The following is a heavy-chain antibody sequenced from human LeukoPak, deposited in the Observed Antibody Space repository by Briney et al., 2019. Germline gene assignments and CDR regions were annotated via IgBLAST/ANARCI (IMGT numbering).Heavy chain of an antibody. CDR1: GGTFSSYA. Sequence: ASVKVSCKASGGTFSSYAISWVRQAPGQGLEWMGGIIPIFGTANYAQKLQGRVTMTTDTSTSTAYMELRSLRSNDTAVYYCARDSGWYSFDYWGQGTLVTISS. CDR3: ARDSGWYSFDY. V-gene: IGHV1-69*05. D-gene: IGHD6-19*01. J-gene: IGHJ4*02. CDR2: IIPIFGTA.